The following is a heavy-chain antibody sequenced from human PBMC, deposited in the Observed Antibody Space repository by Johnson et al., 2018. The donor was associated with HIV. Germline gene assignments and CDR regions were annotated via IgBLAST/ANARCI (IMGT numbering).Heavy chain of an antibody. CDR1: GFTFSSYA. D-gene: IGHD5-24*01. Sequence: EVQLVESGGGLVQPGGSLRLSCAASGFTFSSYAMSWVRQAPGKGLEWVSAISGSGGSTFYADSVKGRCTISRDDARNTLYLQMNSLRIEDTGLYYCAKDGDDGDGPDGTKGAFDIWGQGTMVTVSS. CDR3: AKDGDDGDGPDGTKGAFDI. J-gene: IGHJ3*02. V-gene: IGHV3-23*04. CDR2: ISGSGGST.